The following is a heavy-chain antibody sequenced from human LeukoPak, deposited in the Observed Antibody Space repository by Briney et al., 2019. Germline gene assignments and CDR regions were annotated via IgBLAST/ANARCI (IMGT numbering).Heavy chain of an antibody. CDR1: GYTFTGYY. J-gene: IGHJ5*02. Sequence: ASVKVSCKASGYTFTGYYMHWVRQAPGQGLEWMGWIDPNSGRTNFARKFQGRVTMTADTSISTAYMELSRLGSDDTAIYFCAKPTRISLNGTNWLDPWGQGTPVTVSS. D-gene: IGHD1-26*01. CDR2: IDPNSGRT. V-gene: IGHV1-2*07. CDR3: AKPTRISLNGTNWLDP.